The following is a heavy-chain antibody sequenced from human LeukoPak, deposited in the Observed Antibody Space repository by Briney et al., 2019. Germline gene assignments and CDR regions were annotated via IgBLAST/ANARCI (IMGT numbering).Heavy chain of an antibody. V-gene: IGHV1-2*02. Sequence: GASVKVSCKASGYTFTGYYMHWVRQAPGQGLEWMGWINPNSGGTNYAQKFQGRVTMTRDTSISTAYMELSRLRSDDTAVHYCASEWWGAITMVRGVIDYWGQGTLVTVSS. D-gene: IGHD3-10*01. J-gene: IGHJ4*02. CDR1: GYTFTGYY. CDR3: ASEWWGAITMVRGVIDY. CDR2: INPNSGGT.